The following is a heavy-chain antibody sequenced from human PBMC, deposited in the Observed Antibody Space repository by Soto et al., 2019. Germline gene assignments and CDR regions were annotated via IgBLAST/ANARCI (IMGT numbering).Heavy chain of an antibody. D-gene: IGHD6-25*01. Sequence: GGSLRLSCAASGFTVSSNYMSWVRQAPGKGLEWVSVIYSGGSTYYADSVKGRFTISRDNSKNTLYLQMNSLRAEDAAVYYCARGGSSAHWFDPWGQGTLVTVSS. V-gene: IGHV3-53*01. CDR2: IYSGGST. CDR3: ARGGSSAHWFDP. CDR1: GFTVSSNY. J-gene: IGHJ5*02.